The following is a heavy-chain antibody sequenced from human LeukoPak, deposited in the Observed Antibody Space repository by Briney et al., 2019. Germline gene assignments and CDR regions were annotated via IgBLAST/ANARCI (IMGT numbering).Heavy chain of an antibody. D-gene: IGHD2-15*01. J-gene: IGHJ6*03. CDR2: IYYSGST. CDR3: ARMVAARPYYMDV. Sequence: KPSETLSLTCTVSGGFISSDYGSWIRQPPGKGLEWIGYIYYSGSTNYNPSLKSRVTISVDTSKNQFSLKLSSVTAADTAVYYCARMVAARPYYMDVWGKGTTVTVSS. V-gene: IGHV4-59*01. CDR1: GGFISSDY.